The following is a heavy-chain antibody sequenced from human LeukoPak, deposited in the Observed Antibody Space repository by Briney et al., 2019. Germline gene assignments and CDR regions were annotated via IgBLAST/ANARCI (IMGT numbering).Heavy chain of an antibody. CDR3: ARRDYYDSSGYSPLFDY. CDR1: GFAFSSYA. D-gene: IGHD3-22*01. J-gene: IGHJ4*02. V-gene: IGHV3-23*01. CDR2: ISGSGGST. Sequence: PGGSLRLSCAASGFAFSSYAMSWVRQAPGKGLEWVSGISGSGGSTDYADSVKGRFTISRDNSKNTLYLQMNSLRAEDTAVYYCARRDYYDSSGYSPLFDYWGQGTLVTVSS.